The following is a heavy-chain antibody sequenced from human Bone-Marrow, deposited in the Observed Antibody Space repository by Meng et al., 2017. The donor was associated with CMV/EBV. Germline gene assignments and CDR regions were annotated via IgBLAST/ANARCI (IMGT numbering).Heavy chain of an antibody. J-gene: IGHJ6*02. CDR2: IARNGGRI. CDR3: TRRRDGDYYNGMDV. Sequence: GESLKISCSASGFIFSNFVMTWVRQAPGRGLEWVSYIARNGGRIHYADSVKGRFTIIRDNAKNSLYLQMDSLRAEDTAVYYCTRRRDGDYYNGMDVWGQGTTVTVSS. CDR1: GFIFSNFV. V-gene: IGHV3-48*03.